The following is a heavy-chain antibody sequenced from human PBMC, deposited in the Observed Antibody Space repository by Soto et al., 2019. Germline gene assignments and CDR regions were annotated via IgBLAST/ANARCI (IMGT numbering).Heavy chain of an antibody. Sequence: GGSLRLSCAASGFIFRNYWMTWVRQAPGKGLEWVANIKEDGNEKYYVDSVKGRFTISRDNAKNSLNLQMNSLRAEDTAVYYCARPYYDQIWGSYRSPFDYWGQGTLVTVSS. J-gene: IGHJ4*02. CDR1: GFIFRNYW. D-gene: IGHD3-16*02. V-gene: IGHV3-7*01. CDR2: IKEDGNEK. CDR3: ARPYYDQIWGSYRSPFDY.